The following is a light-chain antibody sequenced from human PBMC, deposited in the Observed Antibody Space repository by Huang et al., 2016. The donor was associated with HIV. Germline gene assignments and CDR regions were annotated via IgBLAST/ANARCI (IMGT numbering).Light chain of an antibody. V-gene: IGKV3-15*01. J-gene: IGKJ3*01. Sequence: EIVMTQSPATLSVSPGERATRSCRASQSVSSNLAWYQQKPGQAPRLLIYGASTRATGIPARFSGSGSGTEFTLTISSLQSEDFAVYYCQQYNNWPPGFTFGPGTKVDIK. CDR1: QSVSSN. CDR3: QQYNNWPPGFT. CDR2: GAS.